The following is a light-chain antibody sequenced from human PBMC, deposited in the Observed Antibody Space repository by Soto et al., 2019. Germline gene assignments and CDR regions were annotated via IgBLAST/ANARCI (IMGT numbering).Light chain of an antibody. Sequence: DIQMTQSPSTLSASVGDRVTITCRASQSISSWLAWYQQKPGKAPKLLIYDASSLESGVPSRFSGSGSGTEFTLAFSSLQPDDFATDYCQQYNSYVFNFGPGTKVDIK. CDR2: DAS. V-gene: IGKV1-5*01. CDR3: QQYNSYVFN. J-gene: IGKJ3*01. CDR1: QSISSW.